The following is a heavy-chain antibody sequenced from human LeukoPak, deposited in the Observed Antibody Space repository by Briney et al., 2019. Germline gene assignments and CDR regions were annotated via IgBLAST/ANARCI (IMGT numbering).Heavy chain of an antibody. D-gene: IGHD3-22*01. CDR2: IYYSGST. CDR1: GGSISSYY. CDR3: ARRPYYYDSSGYAHFDC. Sequence: PSETLSLTCTVSGGSISSYYWSWIRQPPGKGLEWIGYIYYSGSTNYNPSLKSRVTISVDTSKNQFSLKLSSVTAADTAVYYCARRPYYYDSSGYAHFDCWGQGTLVTVSS. J-gene: IGHJ4*02. V-gene: IGHV4-59*08.